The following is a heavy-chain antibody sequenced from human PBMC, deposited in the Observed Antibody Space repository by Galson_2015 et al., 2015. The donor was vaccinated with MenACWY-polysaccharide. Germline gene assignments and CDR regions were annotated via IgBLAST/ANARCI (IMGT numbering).Heavy chain of an antibody. V-gene: IGHV4-59*01. CDR2: IYYSGST. Sequence: SETLSLTCTVSGDSISSSFWNWFRQPPGKGLEWVGWIYYSGSTKYTPSLESRVTISLDASKNQFSLRLSSVTAADTSVYYCARAPRPDNTFGYFDYWGHGTLVTVST. CDR1: GDSISSSF. J-gene: IGHJ4*01. CDR3: ARAPRPDNTFGYFDY. D-gene: IGHD1-1*01.